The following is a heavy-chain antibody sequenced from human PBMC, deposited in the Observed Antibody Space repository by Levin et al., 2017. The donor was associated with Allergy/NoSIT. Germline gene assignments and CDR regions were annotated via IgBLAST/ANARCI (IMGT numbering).Heavy chain of an antibody. CDR3: TTDSSSWYFFFDY. J-gene: IGHJ4*02. CDR2: IKSKTDGGTT. Sequence: LSLTCAASGFTFSNAWMSWVRQAPGKGLEWVGRIKSKTDGGTTDYAAPVKGRFTISRDDSKNTLYLQMNSLKTEDTAVYYCTTDSSSWYFFFDYWGQGTLVTVSS. CDR1: GFTFSNAW. D-gene: IGHD6-13*01. V-gene: IGHV3-15*01.